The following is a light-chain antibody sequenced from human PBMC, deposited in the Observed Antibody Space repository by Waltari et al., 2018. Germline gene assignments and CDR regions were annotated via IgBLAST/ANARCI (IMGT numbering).Light chain of an antibody. V-gene: IGKV2-30*01. CDR3: MQGTHWPRT. Sequence: DVVMTQSPLSLPVTLGQPASISCRSSQSLLYSDGYTYLNWFQQRPGQSPRRLIYKVSYRDPGVPDRFSGSGSGTDFTLKISRVEAEDVGVYYCMQGTHWPRTFGHGTKVEIK. J-gene: IGKJ1*01. CDR2: KVS. CDR1: QSLLYSDGYTY.